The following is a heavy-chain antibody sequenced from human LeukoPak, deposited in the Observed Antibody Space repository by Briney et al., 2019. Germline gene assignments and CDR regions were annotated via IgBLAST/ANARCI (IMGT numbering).Heavy chain of an antibody. V-gene: IGHV4-61*02. J-gene: IGHJ4*02. CDR2: IYTSGST. CDR1: GGSISSGSYY. D-gene: IGHD5-18*01. CDR3: ARSYGYLNPFDY. Sequence: SETLSLTCTVSGGSISSGSYYWSWIRQPAGKGLEWIGRIYTSGSTNYNPSLKSRVTISVDTSKNQFSLKLSSVTAADTAVYYCARSYGYLNPFDYWGQGTLVTVSS.